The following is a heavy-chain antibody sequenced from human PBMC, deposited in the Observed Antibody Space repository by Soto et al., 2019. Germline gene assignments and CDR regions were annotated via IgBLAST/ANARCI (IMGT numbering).Heavy chain of an antibody. CDR2: ISYDGSNK. D-gene: IGHD3-22*01. V-gene: IGHV3-30-3*01. CDR3: ATDSSGYAFDY. CDR1: GFTFSSYA. J-gene: IGHJ4*02. Sequence: GGSLRLSCAASGFTFSSYAMHWVRQAPGKGLEWVAVISYDGSNKYYADSVKGRFTISRDNSKNTLYLQMNSLRAEDTAVYYCATDSSGYAFDYWGRGTLVTVSS.